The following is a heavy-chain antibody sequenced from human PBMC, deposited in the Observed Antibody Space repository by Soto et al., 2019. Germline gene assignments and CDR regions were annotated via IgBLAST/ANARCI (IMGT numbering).Heavy chain of an antibody. Sequence: GASVKVSCKASGDTFTTYGINWVRQAPGHGLAWMGWIHPNSGNMGYAQRFQGRVTMTRDTAIRTAYMEVSSLRSDDTAVYYCARGRASGSYYLLDYWGQGTLVTVSS. D-gene: IGHD3-10*01. CDR2: IHPNSGNM. CDR1: GDTFTTYG. V-gene: IGHV1-8*01. J-gene: IGHJ4*02. CDR3: ARGRASGSYYLLDY.